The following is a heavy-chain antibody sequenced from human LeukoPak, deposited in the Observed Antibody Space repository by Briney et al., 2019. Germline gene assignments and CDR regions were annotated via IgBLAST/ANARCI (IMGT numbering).Heavy chain of an antibody. Sequence: PSETLSLTCAVYGASFSDYYWSWIRQPPGKGLEWMGEINHSGSTNYNPSLTSRVTISVDTSKNRFSLRLTSVTAADTAVYYCARAQGYCTGALRYFGRVHYFDYWGQGALVTVSS. J-gene: IGHJ4*02. CDR3: ARAQGYCTGALRYFGRVHYFDY. D-gene: IGHD2-8*02. CDR1: GASFSDYY. V-gene: IGHV4-34*01. CDR2: INHSGST.